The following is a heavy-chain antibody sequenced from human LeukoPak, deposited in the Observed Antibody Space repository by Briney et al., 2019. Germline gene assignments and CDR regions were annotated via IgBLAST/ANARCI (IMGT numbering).Heavy chain of an antibody. CDR2: IYSTGST. J-gene: IGHJ4*02. CDR1: GGSIRGYY. V-gene: IGHV4-59*08. CDR3: ARRFYYDGHHDS. D-gene: IGHD3-22*01. Sequence: WETLSLTCTVSGGSIRGYYWSWIRQPPGEGLEWIGYIYSTGSTSYNPSLKSRVTISVDTSKNQFSLNLTSVTAADTAVYYCARRFYYDGHHDSWGQGTLVTVSS.